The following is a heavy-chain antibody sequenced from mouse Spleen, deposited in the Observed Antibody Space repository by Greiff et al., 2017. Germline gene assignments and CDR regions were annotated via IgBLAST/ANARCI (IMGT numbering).Heavy chain of an antibody. V-gene: IGHV1-26*01. D-gene: IGHD1-1*01. J-gene: IGHJ1*03. CDR1: GYTFTDYY. CDR2: INPNNGGT. Sequence: VQLQQSGPELVKPGASVKISCKASGYTFTDYYMNWVKQSHGKSLEWIGDINPNNGGTSYNQKFKGKATLTVDKSSSTAYMELRSLTSEDSAVYYCARPYYFQREWYFDVWGTGTTVTVSS. CDR3: ARPYYFQREWYFDV.